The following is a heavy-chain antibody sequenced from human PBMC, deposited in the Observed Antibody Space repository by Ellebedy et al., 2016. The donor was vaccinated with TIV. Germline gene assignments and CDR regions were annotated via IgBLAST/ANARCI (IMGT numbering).Heavy chain of an antibody. CDR2: IIPIFGTP. D-gene: IGHD6-13*01. J-gene: IGHJ4*02. CDR3: ARGTYHSSWYGMDF. CDR1: GVTFSSYS. Sequence: AASVKVSCKASGVTFSSYSMIWVRQAPGQGLEWMGGIIPIFGTPDYAPSFQGRVTITADTSTSTAYMELSSLRSEDTAVYYCARGTYHSSWYGMDFWGQGTPVTVSS. V-gene: IGHV1-69*06.